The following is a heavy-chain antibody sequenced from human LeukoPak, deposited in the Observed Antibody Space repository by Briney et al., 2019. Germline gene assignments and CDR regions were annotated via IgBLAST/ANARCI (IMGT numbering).Heavy chain of an antibody. CDR3: LVVPAAIRDV. J-gene: IGHJ6*04. V-gene: IGHV3-48*01. D-gene: IGHD2-2*01. CDR2: VSSSSTI. CDR1: GFTFSSYS. Sequence: GGSLRLSCAASGFTFSSYSMNWVRQAPGKGLEWVSYVSSSSTIYYADSVKGRFTISRDNAKNSLYPQMNSLRAENTAVYYCLVVPAAIRDVWGKGTTVTVSS.